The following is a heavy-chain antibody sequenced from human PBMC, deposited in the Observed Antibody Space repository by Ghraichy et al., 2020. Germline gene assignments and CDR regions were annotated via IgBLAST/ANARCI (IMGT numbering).Heavy chain of an antibody. J-gene: IGHJ3*02. Sequence: SQTLSLTCAVYGGSLSGYYWNWIRQTPGKGLEWIGKINHSGSTNYNPSLKSRVTISVDTSKNQFSLKLTSVTAADTAVYYCATSTGGWVGASDIWGRGTMVTVSS. CDR3: ATSTGGWVGASDI. D-gene: IGHD4-17*01. V-gene: IGHV4-34*01. CDR1: GGSLSGYY. CDR2: INHSGST.